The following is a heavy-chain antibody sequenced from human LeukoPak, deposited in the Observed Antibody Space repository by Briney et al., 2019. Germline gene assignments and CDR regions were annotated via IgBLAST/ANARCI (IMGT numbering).Heavy chain of an antibody. D-gene: IGHD3-9*01. CDR1: GYTFTSYG. V-gene: IGHV1-18*01. J-gene: IGHJ4*02. CDR2: ISAYNGNT. Sequence: ASVKVSCKASGYTFTSYGISWVRQAPGQGLEWMGWISAYNGNTNYVQKLQGRVTMTTDRSTSTAYMELRSLRSDDTDVYYCARDRPVLRYFDWPLVDYWGQGTLVTVSS. CDR3: ARDRPVLRYFDWPLVDY.